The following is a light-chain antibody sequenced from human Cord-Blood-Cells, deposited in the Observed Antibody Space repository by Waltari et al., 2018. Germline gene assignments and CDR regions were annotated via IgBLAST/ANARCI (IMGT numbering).Light chain of an antibody. CDR2: TLS. V-gene: IGKV2-40*01. CDR1: QSLLDSDDGNTY. Sequence: DIVMTQTPLPLLVTPGEPASIPCRSSQSLLDSDDGNTYLDWYLQKPGQSPQLLIYTLSYRAPGVPDRLSGSGSGTDFTLKISRVEAEDVGVYYCMQRIEFPLTFGGGTKVEIK. J-gene: IGKJ4*01. CDR3: MQRIEFPLT.